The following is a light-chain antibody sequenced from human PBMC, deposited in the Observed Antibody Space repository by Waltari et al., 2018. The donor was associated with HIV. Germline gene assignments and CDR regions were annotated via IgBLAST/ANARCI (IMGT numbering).Light chain of an antibody. J-gene: IGKJ3*01. CDR2: AAS. CDR1: QTISVY. Sequence: DIQMTQSPSSLSASLGDRVVITCRASQTISVYLNWYPQKSGRAPKLLIYAASSLQDGVPSRFSGSGSWTDFTLTINSLQVEDFATYYCQQRYRGLTFGPGTNVDV. CDR3: QQRYRGLT. V-gene: IGKV1-39*01.